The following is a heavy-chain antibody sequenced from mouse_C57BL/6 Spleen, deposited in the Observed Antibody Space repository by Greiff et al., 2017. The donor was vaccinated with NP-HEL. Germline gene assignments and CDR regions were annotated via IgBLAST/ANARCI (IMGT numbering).Heavy chain of an antibody. J-gene: IGHJ1*03. CDR1: GYTFTSYW. V-gene: IGHV1-64*01. CDR2: IHPNSGST. D-gene: IGHD1-1*01. CDR3: ARHTRGSSSWYFDV. Sequence: QVQLQQPGAELVKPGASVKLSCKASGYTFTSYWMHWVKQRPGQGLEWIGMIHPNSGSTNYNEKFKSKATLTVDKSSSTAYMQLSSLTSEDSAVYYCARHTRGSSSWYFDVWGTGTTVTVSS.